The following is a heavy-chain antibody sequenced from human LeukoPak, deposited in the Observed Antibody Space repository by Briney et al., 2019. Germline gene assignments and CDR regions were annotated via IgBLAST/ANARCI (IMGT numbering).Heavy chain of an antibody. J-gene: IGHJ4*02. CDR3: ARGLGPYYFDY. D-gene: IGHD3/OR15-3a*01. CDR1: GFTVRSNY. V-gene: IGHV3-66*01. CDR2: IYSGGST. Sequence: PGGSLRLSCAASGFTVRSNYMSWVRQAPGKGLEWVSVIYSGGSTYYADSVKGRFTISRDNSKNTLYLQMNSLRAEDTAVYYCARGLGPYYFDYWGQGTLVTVSS.